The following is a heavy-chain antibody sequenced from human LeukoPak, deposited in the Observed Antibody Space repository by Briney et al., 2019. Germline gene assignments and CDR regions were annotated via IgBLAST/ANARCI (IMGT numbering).Heavy chain of an antibody. CDR1: GFTFSSYA. Sequence: GGSLRLSCAASGFTFSSYAMSWVRQAPGKGLEWVAFIRYDGSNKYYADSVKGRFTISRDNSKNTLYLQMNSLRAEDTAVYYCARALWFGESIFAFDIWGQGTMVTVSS. D-gene: IGHD3-10*01. CDR2: IRYDGSNK. CDR3: ARALWFGESIFAFDI. V-gene: IGHV3-30*02. J-gene: IGHJ3*02.